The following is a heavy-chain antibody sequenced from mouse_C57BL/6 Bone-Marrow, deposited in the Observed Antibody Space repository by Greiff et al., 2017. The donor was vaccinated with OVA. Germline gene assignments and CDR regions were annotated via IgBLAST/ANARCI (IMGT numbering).Heavy chain of an antibody. CDR1: GYTFTSYW. J-gene: IGHJ3*01. CDR3: ARRYYGSSYGFAY. D-gene: IGHD1-1*01. V-gene: IGHV1-59*01. CDR2: IDPSDSYT. Sequence: QVQLQQPGAELVRPGTSVKLSCKASGYTFTSYWMHWVKQRPGQGLEWIGVIDPSDSYTNYNQKFKGKATLTVDTSSSTAYMQLSSLTSEDSAVYYCARRYYGSSYGFAYWGQGTLVTVSA.